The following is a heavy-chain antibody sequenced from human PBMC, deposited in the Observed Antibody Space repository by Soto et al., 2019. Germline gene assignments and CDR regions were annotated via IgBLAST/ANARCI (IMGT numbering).Heavy chain of an antibody. CDR3: AKVHLGPSHYYYYGMDV. CDR2: ISGSGGST. CDR1: GFTFSSYA. Sequence: GGSLRLSCAASGFTFSSYAMSWVRQAPGKGLEWVSAISGSGGSTYYADSVKGRFTISRDNSKNTLYLQMNSLRAEDTAVYYCAKVHLGPSHYYYYGMDVWGQGTTVTVSS. J-gene: IGHJ6*02. V-gene: IGHV3-23*01.